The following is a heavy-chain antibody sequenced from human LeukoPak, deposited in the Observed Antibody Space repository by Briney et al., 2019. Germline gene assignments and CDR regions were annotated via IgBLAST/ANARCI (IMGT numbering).Heavy chain of an antibody. V-gene: IGHV3-30*18. Sequence: PGGSLRLSCAASGFTFSSYGMHWVRQAPGKGLEWVAVISYDGSNKYYADCVKGRFTISRDNSKNTLYLQMNSLRAEDTAVYYCAKSYCSSTSCYNAFDIWGQGTMVTVSS. J-gene: IGHJ3*02. CDR1: GFTFSSYG. CDR3: AKSYCSSTSCYNAFDI. CDR2: ISYDGSNK. D-gene: IGHD2-2*02.